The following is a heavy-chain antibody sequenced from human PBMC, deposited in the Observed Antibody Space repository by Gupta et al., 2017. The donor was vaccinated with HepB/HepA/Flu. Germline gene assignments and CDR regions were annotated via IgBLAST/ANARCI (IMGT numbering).Heavy chain of an antibody. J-gene: IGHJ5*02. Sequence: QVHLVQSETEVKKVGASVKVSCKVSGYNFISYGIGWVRQAPGQGLEWLGWINTYSGDTSYAQKVQDRVTVTSDTSTTTVYLHLRSLTSGDTAVYYCARDLNGSGRFDPWGQGTLVTVSS. CDR3: ARDLNGSGRFDP. V-gene: IGHV1-18*01. D-gene: IGHD3-10*01. CDR1: GYNFISYG. CDR2: INTYSGDT.